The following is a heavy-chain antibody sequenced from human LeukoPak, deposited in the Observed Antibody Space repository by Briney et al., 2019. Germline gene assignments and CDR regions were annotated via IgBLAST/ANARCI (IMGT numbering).Heavy chain of an antibody. D-gene: IGHD6-19*01. V-gene: IGHV4-39*01. CDR1: GDSISSTGHY. Sequence: PSETLSLTCTVSGDSISSTGHYWGWIRQPPGKGLEWIGSVYFTGSSFYNPSLKSRVTISVNTPKNQFPLTVASVPAADTAAYYCARQIGGRLVRGFDFWGQGSLVTVSS. CDR2: VYFTGSS. CDR3: ARQIGGRLVRGFDF. J-gene: IGHJ4*02.